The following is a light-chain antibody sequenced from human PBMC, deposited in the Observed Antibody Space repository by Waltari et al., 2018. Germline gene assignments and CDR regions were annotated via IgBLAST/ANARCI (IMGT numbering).Light chain of an antibody. CDR2: DVS. CDR1: SSVFGIYEI. CDR3: CSYAGNYIWV. Sequence: QSALPQPAPVPGSPGQSVTISCTGASSVFGIYEIISWYQQHPGNAPKLIICDVSKRPSGVSDRFSGSKSGDTASLTISGLQFEDEADYYCCSYAGNYIWVFGGGTRLTVL. V-gene: IGLV2-23*02. J-gene: IGLJ3*02.